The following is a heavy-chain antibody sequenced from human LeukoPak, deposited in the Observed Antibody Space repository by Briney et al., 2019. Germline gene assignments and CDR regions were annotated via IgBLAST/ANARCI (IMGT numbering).Heavy chain of an antibody. D-gene: IGHD1-26*01. CDR1: GDSVNSGAYY. CDR2: IYYSGST. J-gene: IGHJ6*03. Sequence: SETLSLTYTVSGDSVNSGAYYWSWLRQPAGKEPEWIGYIYYSGSTNYNPSLKSRVTISVDTSKNQFSLKLSSVTAADTAVYYCARDRLYSGSYYYYYYMDVWGKGTTVTISS. CDR3: ARDRLYSGSYYYYYYMDV. V-gene: IGHV4-61*10.